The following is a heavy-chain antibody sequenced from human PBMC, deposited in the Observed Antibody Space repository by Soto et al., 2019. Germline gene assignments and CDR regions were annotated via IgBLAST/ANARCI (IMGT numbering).Heavy chain of an antibody. V-gene: IGHV4-34*01. J-gene: IGHJ5*02. Sequence: XETLSLTCSVDGWSFSGYYWSWIRQPPGKGLEWIGEINHSGSTNYNPSLKSRVTISVDTSKNQFSLKLSSVTAADTAVYYCARGSAYYDILTGPRGRWFDHWGQGTLVTVSS. CDR2: INHSGST. CDR3: ARGSAYYDILTGPRGRWFDH. CDR1: GWSFSGYY. D-gene: IGHD3-9*01.